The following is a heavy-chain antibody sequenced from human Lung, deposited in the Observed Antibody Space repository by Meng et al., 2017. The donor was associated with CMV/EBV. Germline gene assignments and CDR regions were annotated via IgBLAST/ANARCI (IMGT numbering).Heavy chain of an antibody. CDR1: GTSISSSTYY. CDR3: ARDNWNYDQKLFDY. Sequence: SETLSLTCTVSGTSISSSTYYWGWIRQPPGKGLVWIGSVSYSGRTYYNPTLKSRVTISVDTSKNQFSLKLSSVTAADTAVYYCARDNWNYDQKLFDYWGQRXLVTVSS. D-gene: IGHD1-7*01. CDR2: VSYSGRT. J-gene: IGHJ4*02. V-gene: IGHV4-39*07.